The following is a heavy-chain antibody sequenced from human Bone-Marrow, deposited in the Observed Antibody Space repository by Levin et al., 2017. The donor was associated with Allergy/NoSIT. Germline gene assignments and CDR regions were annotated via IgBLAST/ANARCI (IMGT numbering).Heavy chain of an antibody. D-gene: IGHD2-2*01. V-gene: IGHV3-23*01. J-gene: IGHJ6*02. CDR1: GFTFDSYA. Sequence: GGSLRLSCAASGFTFDSYALSWVRQAPGKGLEWVSGISGGGARTKYADSVEGRFTISRDNADKMLYLQMNSLRAEDTAIYYCAKNYLVVPAAMLYFRYYGLDVWGQGTTVTVSS. CDR2: ISGGGART. CDR3: AKNYLVVPAAMLYFRYYGLDV.